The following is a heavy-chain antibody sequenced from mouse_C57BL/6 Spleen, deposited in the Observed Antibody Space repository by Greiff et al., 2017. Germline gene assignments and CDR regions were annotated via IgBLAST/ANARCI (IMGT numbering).Heavy chain of an antibody. CDR3: ARRFITTVVADY. D-gene: IGHD1-1*01. CDR2: IYPGSGST. Sequence: VQLQQSGAELVKPGASVKMSCKASGYTFTSYWITWVKQRPGQGLEWIGDIYPGSGSTNYNEKFKSKATLTVDTSSSTAYMQLSSLTSEDSAVYYCARRFITTVVADYWGQGTTLTVSS. CDR1: GYTFTSYW. J-gene: IGHJ2*01. V-gene: IGHV1-55*01.